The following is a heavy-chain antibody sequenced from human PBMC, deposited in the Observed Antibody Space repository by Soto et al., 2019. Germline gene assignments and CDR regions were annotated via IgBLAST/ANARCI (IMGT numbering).Heavy chain of an antibody. CDR1: GGSISRSSYY. CDR3: ANDYETSGYALNI. CDR2: MYHSGST. D-gene: IGHD3-22*01. Sequence: QLQLEESGPGLVKPSETLSLTCTVSGGSISRSSYYWGWIRQSPGKGLEWIGSMYHSGSTYYNPSLKSRVTISVDTSKNHFSLKLSSVTAADTAVYYCANDYETSGYALNIWGQGTMVTVSS. V-gene: IGHV4-39*02. J-gene: IGHJ3*02.